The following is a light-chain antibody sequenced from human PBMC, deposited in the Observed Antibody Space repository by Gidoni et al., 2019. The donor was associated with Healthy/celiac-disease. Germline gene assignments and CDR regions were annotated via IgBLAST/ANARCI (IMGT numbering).Light chain of an antibody. Sequence: QAVLTQPSSLSASPGASASLPCTLRSGINVDSYRIYWYQQKPGSPPHYLLRYKSDSDKNQSSGVPSRFSASKVASANAGILLISGLQSEDEAEYYCMIWHNSACVFGGGTKLTVL. CDR3: MIWHNSACV. J-gene: IGLJ3*02. CDR1: SGINVDSYR. CDR2: YKSDSDK. V-gene: IGLV5-45*03.